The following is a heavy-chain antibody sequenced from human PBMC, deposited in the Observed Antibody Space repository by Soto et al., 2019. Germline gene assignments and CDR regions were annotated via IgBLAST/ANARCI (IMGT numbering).Heavy chain of an antibody. D-gene: IGHD3-10*01. CDR3: ARDIVRGSGSSYGMDV. CDR1: GYTFTSYG. J-gene: IGHJ6*02. Sequence: QVQLVQSGAEVKKPGASVKVSCKASGYTFTSYGISWVRQAPGQGLEWMGWISAYNGNTNYAQKLQGRVTMTTDTSPSTAYMELRSLGSDDTAVYYCARDIVRGSGSSYGMDVWGQGTTVTVSS. CDR2: ISAYNGNT. V-gene: IGHV1-18*01.